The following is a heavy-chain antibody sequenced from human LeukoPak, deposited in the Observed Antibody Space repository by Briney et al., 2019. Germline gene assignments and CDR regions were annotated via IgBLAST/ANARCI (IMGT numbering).Heavy chain of an antibody. J-gene: IGHJ4*02. D-gene: IGHD2-2*01. Sequence: GSLRLSCAASGFTFSSYSMNWVRQAPGKGLEWVSYISSSSSTIYYADSVKGRFTISRDNAKNSLYLQMNSLRAEDTAVYYCARAWREYCSSTSCGFDYWGQGTLVTVSS. V-gene: IGHV3-48*04. CDR3: ARAWREYCSSTSCGFDY. CDR2: ISSSSSTI. CDR1: GFTFSSYS.